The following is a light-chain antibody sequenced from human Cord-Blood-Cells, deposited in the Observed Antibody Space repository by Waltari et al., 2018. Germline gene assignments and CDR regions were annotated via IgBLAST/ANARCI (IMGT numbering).Light chain of an antibody. CDR1: QSVSSSY. J-gene: IGKJ1*01. Sequence: EIVLTQSPGTLSLSPGERATLSCRASQSVSSSYLAWYQQKPGQAPRLLIYGASSRATGIPDRFSGSGSGTDFTLTISSLQPEDFATYYCQQSYSTPWWTFGQGTKVEIK. CDR2: GAS. CDR3: QQSYSTPWWT. V-gene: IGKV3-20*01.